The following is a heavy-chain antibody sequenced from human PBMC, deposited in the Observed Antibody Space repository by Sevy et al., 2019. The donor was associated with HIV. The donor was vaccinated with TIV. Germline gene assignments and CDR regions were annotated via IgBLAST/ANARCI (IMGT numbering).Heavy chain of an antibody. V-gene: IGHV3-23*01. CDR3: AKTINSGGGVVPAANYYYYGMDV. J-gene: IGHJ6*02. Sequence: GGSLRLSCAVSGFAFSGYAMNWVSQAPGKGLEWVSAISGKGRSTHYADSVEGRFTISRDNSKNTLYLQMNSLRAEDTAVYYCAKTINSGGGVVPAANYYYYGMDVWGQGTTVTVSS. CDR2: ISGKGRST. D-gene: IGHD2-2*01. CDR1: GFAFSGYA.